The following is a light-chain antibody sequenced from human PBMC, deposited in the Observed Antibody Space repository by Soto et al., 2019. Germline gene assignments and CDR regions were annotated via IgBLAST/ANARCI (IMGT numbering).Light chain of an antibody. J-gene: IGKJ1*01. V-gene: IGKV3-20*01. CDR1: QSVSSSY. CDR3: QQSGSAPRT. Sequence: EIVLTQSPGTLSLSPGERATLSCRASQSVSSSYLAWYQQKPGQAPRLLIYGASSRATGIPDRFSGSGSGKDFNLTISRLEPEDFAVYYCQQSGSAPRTFGQGTKVEIK. CDR2: GAS.